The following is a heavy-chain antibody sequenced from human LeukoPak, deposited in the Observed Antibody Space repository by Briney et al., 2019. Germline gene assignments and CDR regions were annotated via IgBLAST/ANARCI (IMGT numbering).Heavy chain of an antibody. CDR2: IYPGDSGT. J-gene: IGHJ4*02. Sequence: GESLKISCKASGYSFANYWIGWVRHMPGKGLEWMGIIYPGDSGTKYSPSFQGQVTISADKSISTAYLQWSSLKASDTAMYYCARTVDGVYTGYDKWGQGTLVTVSS. CDR1: GYSFANYW. V-gene: IGHV5-51*01. D-gene: IGHD5-12*01. CDR3: ARTVDGVYTGYDK.